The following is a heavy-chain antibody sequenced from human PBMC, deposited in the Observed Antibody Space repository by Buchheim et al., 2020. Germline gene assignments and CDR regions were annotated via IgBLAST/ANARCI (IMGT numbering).Heavy chain of an antibody. V-gene: IGHV3-11*01. J-gene: IGHJ4*02. CDR3: ARRLNSGRSFDY. CDR2: ISGSSNSI. D-gene: IGHD6-19*01. Sequence: QVQLVESGGGLVEPGGSLRLSCAASGFTFSDYYMTWIRQAPGKGLDWVSHISGSSNSIYYADSVKGRFTIYRDNAKNSLNLQMNSRRAEDTAVYYCARRLNSGRSFDYWGQGTL. CDR1: GFTFSDYY.